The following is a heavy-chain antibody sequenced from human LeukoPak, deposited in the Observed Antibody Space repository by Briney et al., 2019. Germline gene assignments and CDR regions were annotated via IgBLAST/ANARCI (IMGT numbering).Heavy chain of an antibody. V-gene: IGHV1-18*01. CDR2: ISAYNGNT. CDR3: AGVVVVAANLPEYFQH. Sequence: ASVKVSCKASGDTFTSYGISWVRQAPGQGLEWMGWISAYNGNTNYAQKLQGRVTMTTDTSTSTAYMELRSLRSEDTAVYYCAGVVVVAANLPEYFQHWGQGTLVTVSS. CDR1: GDTFTSYG. J-gene: IGHJ1*01. D-gene: IGHD2-15*01.